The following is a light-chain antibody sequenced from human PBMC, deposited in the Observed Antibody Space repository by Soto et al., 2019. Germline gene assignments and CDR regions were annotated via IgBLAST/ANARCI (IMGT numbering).Light chain of an antibody. CDR2: EVS. CDR3: SSYTSIITLYV. CDR1: SSDVGGYNY. J-gene: IGLJ1*01. V-gene: IGLV2-14*01. Sequence: QSWLTQPASVSGSPGQSITISCTGTSSDVGGYNYVSWYQQHPGKAPKLMIYEVSNRPSGVSNRFSGSKSGNTASLTISGLQAEDEADYYCSSYTSIITLYVFGSGTKVTVL.